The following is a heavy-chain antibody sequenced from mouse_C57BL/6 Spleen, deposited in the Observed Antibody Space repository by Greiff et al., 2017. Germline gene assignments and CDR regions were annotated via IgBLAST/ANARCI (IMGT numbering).Heavy chain of an antibody. CDR3: ARDYGSSYYWYFDV. Sequence: EVKVVESGGGLVKPGGSLKLSCAASGFTFSDYGMHWVRQAPEKGLEWVAYISSGSSTIYYADTVKGRFTISRDNAKNTLFLQMTSLRSEDTAMYYCARDYGSSYYWYFDVWGKGTTVTVSS. D-gene: IGHD1-1*01. J-gene: IGHJ1*03. V-gene: IGHV5-17*01. CDR1: GFTFSDYG. CDR2: ISSGSSTI.